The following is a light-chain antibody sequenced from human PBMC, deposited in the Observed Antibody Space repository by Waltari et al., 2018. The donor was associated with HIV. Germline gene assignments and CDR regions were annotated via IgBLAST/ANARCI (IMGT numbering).Light chain of an antibody. Sequence: DVQLTQSPSSLSASVGDRVTITCRASQGISYSLAWYQQKPGKAPKLLLYAASRLESGVPSRFSGIGSGTDFTLTISSLQPEDFATYYCKQYYSAPLTFGGGTKVEI. V-gene: IGKV1-NL1*01. CDR2: AAS. CDR1: QGISYS. J-gene: IGKJ4*01. CDR3: KQYYSAPLT.